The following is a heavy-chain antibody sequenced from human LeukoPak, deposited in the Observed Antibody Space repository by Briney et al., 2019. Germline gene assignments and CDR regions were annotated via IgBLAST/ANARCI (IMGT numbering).Heavy chain of an antibody. V-gene: IGHV6-1*01. Sequence: SQTLSLTCAISGDSVSSNSAAWNWIRQSPSRGLEWLGRTYYRSKWYNDYAVSVKSRITINPDTSKNQFSLQLNSVTPEDTAVYYCARGRRKYYYDSSGYYGDFDYWGQGTLVTVSS. J-gene: IGHJ4*02. D-gene: IGHD3-22*01. CDR2: TYYRSKWYN. CDR1: GDSVSSNSAA. CDR3: ARGRRKYYYDSSGYYGDFDY.